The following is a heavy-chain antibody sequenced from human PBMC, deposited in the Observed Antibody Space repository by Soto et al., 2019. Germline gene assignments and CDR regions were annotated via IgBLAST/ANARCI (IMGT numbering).Heavy chain of an antibody. V-gene: IGHV3-53*02. J-gene: IGHJ3*02. Sequence: EVQLVETGGGLIQPGGSLRLSCAASGFTVSSNYMSWVRQAPGKGLEWVSVIYSGGSTYYADSVKGRFTISRDNSKNTLYLQMNSLRAEDTAVYYCARARPLSGAVGPFDIWGQGTMVTVSS. CDR1: GFTVSSNY. CDR2: IYSGGST. CDR3: ARARPLSGAVGPFDI. D-gene: IGHD3-3*01.